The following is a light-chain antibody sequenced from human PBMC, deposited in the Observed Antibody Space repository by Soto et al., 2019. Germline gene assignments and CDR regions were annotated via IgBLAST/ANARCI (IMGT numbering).Light chain of an antibody. CDR1: DNDFGGFKY. Sequence: QPALTQPASVSGSPGQSVTISCTGTDNDFGGFKYVSWYQQHPGKAPKLIISEVINRPSGVSDRFSGSKSDNTASLTISGLQAEDEGHYYCSSYSSGSTLVLFGGGTKVTVL. CDR3: SSYSSGSTLVL. CDR2: EVI. V-gene: IGLV2-14*01. J-gene: IGLJ3*02.